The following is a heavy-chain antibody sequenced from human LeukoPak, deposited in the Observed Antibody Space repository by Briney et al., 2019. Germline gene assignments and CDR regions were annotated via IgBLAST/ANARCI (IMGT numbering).Heavy chain of an antibody. Sequence: GGSLRLSCAASGFTFSSYGMSWVRQAPGKGLEWVSYISSSSSTIYYADSVKGRFTISRDNAKNSLYLQMNSLRAEDTAVYYCARGRCSSTSCYANYYYYYMDVWGKGTTVTVSS. CDR2: ISSSSSTI. J-gene: IGHJ6*03. D-gene: IGHD2-2*01. CDR3: ARGRCSSTSCYANYYYYYMDV. V-gene: IGHV3-48*01. CDR1: GFTFSSYG.